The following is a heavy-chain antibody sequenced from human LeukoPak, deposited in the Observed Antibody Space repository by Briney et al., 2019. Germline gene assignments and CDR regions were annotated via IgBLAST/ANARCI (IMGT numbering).Heavy chain of an antibody. CDR2: ISVSGDST. V-gene: IGHV3-23*01. Sequence: QPGGALRLSCAASGFTFTNYAMSWVRQAPGKGLEWVSGISVSGDSTYYADSVKGRFTISRDNSRNTLYLQMNSLRAEDTAVYYCAKDTWASNFYRLFDPWGQGTLVTVSS. D-gene: IGHD3-16*02. CDR1: GFTFTNYA. J-gene: IGHJ5*02. CDR3: AKDTWASNFYRLFDP.